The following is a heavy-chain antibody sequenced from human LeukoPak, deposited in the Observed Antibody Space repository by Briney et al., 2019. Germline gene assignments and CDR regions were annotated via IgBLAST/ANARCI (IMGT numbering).Heavy chain of an antibody. D-gene: IGHD3-10*01. V-gene: IGHV1-2*02. CDR3: ARRLELLWFGELGEGFDY. J-gene: IGHJ4*02. Sequence: GSSVKVSCKASGGTFSSYAISWVRQAPGQGLEWMGWINPNSGGTNYAQKFQGRVTMTRDTSISTAYMELSRLRSDDTAVYYCARRLELLWFGELGEGFDYWGQGTLVTVSS. CDR1: GGTFSSYA. CDR2: INPNSGGT.